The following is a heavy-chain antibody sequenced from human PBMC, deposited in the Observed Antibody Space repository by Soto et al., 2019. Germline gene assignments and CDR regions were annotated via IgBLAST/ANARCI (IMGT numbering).Heavy chain of an antibody. CDR1: GFTFSSYG. CDR3: AKALGSWGNYYYYGMDV. CDR2: ISYDGSNK. V-gene: IGHV3-30*18. D-gene: IGHD3-16*01. J-gene: IGHJ6*02. Sequence: GGSLRLSCAASGFTFSSYGMHWARQAPGKGLEWVAVISYDGSNKYYADSVRGRFTISRDNSKNTLYLQMNSLRAEDTAVYYCAKALGSWGNYYYYGMDVWGQGTTVTVSS.